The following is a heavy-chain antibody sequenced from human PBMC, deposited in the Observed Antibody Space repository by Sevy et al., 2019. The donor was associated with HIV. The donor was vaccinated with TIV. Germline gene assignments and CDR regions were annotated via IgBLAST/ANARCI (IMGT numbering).Heavy chain of an antibody. V-gene: IGHV3-66*01. J-gene: IGHJ4*02. CDR2: IHSDDNT. CDR1: GFTVNSNY. Sequence: GGSLRLSCAASGFTVNSNYMTWVRQAPGKGLEGVSVIHSDDNTYHADSVKDRFTISRDNFKNTLYLHMRSLRAEDTAVYYCARGKSGYGYALNYWGQGTLVTVSS. D-gene: IGHD5-18*01. CDR3: ARGKSGYGYALNY.